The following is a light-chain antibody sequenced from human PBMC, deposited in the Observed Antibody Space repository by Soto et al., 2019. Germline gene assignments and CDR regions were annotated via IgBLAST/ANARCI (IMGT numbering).Light chain of an antibody. V-gene: IGKV3-15*01. J-gene: IGKJ1*01. CDR3: QQYDNWPPT. Sequence: EIVMTQSPATLSVSPGERATLSCRASQSVKGNLAWYQQRPGQAPRLLIYGASTGATGVPGRFSGSGSGTEFTLTISSLKSEDFPVYYCQQYDNWPPTLGQGTKVDIK. CDR1: QSVKGN. CDR2: GAS.